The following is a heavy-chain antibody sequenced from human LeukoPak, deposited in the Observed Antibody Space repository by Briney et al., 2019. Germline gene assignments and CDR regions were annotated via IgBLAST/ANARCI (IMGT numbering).Heavy chain of an antibody. Sequence: SSVKVSCKASGGTFSSYAISWVRQAPGQGLEWMGGIIPIFGTANYAQKFQGRVTITADESTSTAYMELSSLRSEDTAVYYCAGGYDFWRGYYNGNYYYGMDVWGQGTTVTVSS. D-gene: IGHD3-3*01. CDR1: GGTFSSYA. CDR3: AGGYDFWRGYYNGNYYYGMDV. J-gene: IGHJ6*02. V-gene: IGHV1-69*01. CDR2: IIPIFGTA.